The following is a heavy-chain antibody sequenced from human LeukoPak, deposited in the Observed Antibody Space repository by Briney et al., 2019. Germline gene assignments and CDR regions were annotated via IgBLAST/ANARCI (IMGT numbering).Heavy chain of an antibody. J-gene: IGHJ6*02. CDR2: IYTSGST. D-gene: IGHD3-9*01. V-gene: IGHV4-4*07. CDR3: ARGLHYNILTGGMDV. Sequence: KPSETLSLTCTVSGGSISSYYWSWIRQPAGKGLEWIGRIYTSGSTNYNPSLKSRVTVSVDTSKKQFSLNLRSVTAADTAVYYCARGLHYNILTGGMDVWGQGTTVIVSS. CDR1: GGSISSYY.